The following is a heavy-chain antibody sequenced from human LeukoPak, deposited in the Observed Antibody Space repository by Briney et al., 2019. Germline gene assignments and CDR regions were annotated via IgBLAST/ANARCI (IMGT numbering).Heavy chain of an antibody. D-gene: IGHD6-13*01. J-gene: IGHJ4*02. V-gene: IGHV4-34*01. CDR2: INHTGNT. CDR1: GASFSGYY. Sequence: SETLSLTCAVYGASFSGYYWSWIRQPPGKGLEWIGEINHTGNTNYNPSLTSRVTISVDTSKNQFSLKLSSVTAADTAVYYCARGPRDSSSWYLTYWGQGTLVAASS. CDR3: ARGPRDSSSWYLTY.